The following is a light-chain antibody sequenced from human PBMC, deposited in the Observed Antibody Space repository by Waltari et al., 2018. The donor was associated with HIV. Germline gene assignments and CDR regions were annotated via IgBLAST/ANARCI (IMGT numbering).Light chain of an antibody. Sequence: HSVLTQPPSASGTPGQTVIISCSGNTSNIPNTAVTWYQHFPGSAPKLLIYMNNYRPSGVPDRFAGSRSGTSASLTISGLQIEDEAQYYCATWDDSLNGVFGAGTRLTVL. V-gene: IGLV1-44*01. CDR2: MNN. CDR1: TSNIPNTA. J-gene: IGLJ3*02. CDR3: ATWDDSLNGV.